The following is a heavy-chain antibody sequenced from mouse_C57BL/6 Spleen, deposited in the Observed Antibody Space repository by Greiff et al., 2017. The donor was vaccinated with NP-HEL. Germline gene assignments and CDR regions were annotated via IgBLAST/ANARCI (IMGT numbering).Heavy chain of an antibody. D-gene: IGHD1-1*02. CDR3: TREVVDY. V-gene: IGHV5-9-1*02. Sequence: EVQRVESGAGLVKPGGSLKLSCAASGFTFSSYAMSWVRQTPEKRLEWVAYISSGGDYIYYADTVKGRFTISRDNARNTLYLQRSSLKSEDTAMYYCTREVVDYWGQGTTRTVSS. CDR1: GFTFSSYA. CDR2: ISSGGDYI. J-gene: IGHJ2*01.